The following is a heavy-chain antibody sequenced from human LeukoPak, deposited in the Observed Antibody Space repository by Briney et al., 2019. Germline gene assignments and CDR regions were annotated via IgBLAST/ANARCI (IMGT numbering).Heavy chain of an antibody. Sequence: SETLSLTCTVSGGSISSYYWSWIRQPPGKGLEWIGYIYYSGSTYYNPSLKSRVTISVDTSKNQFSLKLSSVTAADTAVYYCASLTRSGYYYYYGMDVWGQGTTVTVSS. D-gene: IGHD3-10*01. CDR1: GGSISSYY. CDR3: ASLTRSGYYYYYGMDV. J-gene: IGHJ6*02. V-gene: IGHV4-59*06. CDR2: IYYSGST.